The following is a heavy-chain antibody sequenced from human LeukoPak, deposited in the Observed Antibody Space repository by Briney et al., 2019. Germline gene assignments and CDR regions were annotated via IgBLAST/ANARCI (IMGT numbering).Heavy chain of an antibody. D-gene: IGHD3-22*01. CDR2: IFAGGSA. J-gene: IGHJ3*02. CDR3: ARVPDSSGYGGAFDI. Sequence: GGSLRLSCEASEFTVISAYMNWVRQAPGKGLEWVSDIFAGGSAYYADSVKGRFTISRDNSKNMVYLQMNSLTAEDTAVYYCARVPDSSGYGGAFDIWGQGTMVTVSS. V-gene: IGHV3-53*01. CDR1: EFTVISAY.